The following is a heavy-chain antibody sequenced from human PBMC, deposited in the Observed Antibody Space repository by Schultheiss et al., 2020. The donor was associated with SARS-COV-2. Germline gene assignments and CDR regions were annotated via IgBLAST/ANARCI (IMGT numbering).Heavy chain of an antibody. Sequence: GGSLRLSCAASGFTFSSYDMHWVRQAPGKGLMWVSRISSDGNSPSSTAYADSVKGRFTISRDNAKNSLYLQMNSLRAEDTAVYYCAREDHAFDIWGQGTMVTVSS. CDR1: GFTFSSYD. CDR3: AREDHAFDI. CDR2: ISSDGNSPSST. J-gene: IGHJ3*02. V-gene: IGHV3-74*01.